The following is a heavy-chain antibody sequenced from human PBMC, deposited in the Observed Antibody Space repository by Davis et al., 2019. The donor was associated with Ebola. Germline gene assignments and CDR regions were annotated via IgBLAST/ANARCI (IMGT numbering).Heavy chain of an antibody. CDR3: AKDARGGYYYADF. CDR1: GFTFSSYG. CDR2: ISYDVTKK. D-gene: IGHD3-22*01. Sequence: PGGSLRLSCAASGFTFSSYGMHWVRQAPGKGLEWVALISYDVTKKYYVDSVRGRFTISRDNSKTTVDLQMNSLRPEDTALYYCAKDARGGYYYADFWGQGTLVTVSS. J-gene: IGHJ4*02. V-gene: IGHV3-30*18.